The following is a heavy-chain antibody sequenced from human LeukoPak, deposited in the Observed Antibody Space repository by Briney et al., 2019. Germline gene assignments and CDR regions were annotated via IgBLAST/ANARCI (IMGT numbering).Heavy chain of an antibody. CDR3: TTGSATGTGSGY. CDR1: GFTFGDYV. Sequence: PGGSLRLSCTASGFTFGDYVMSWVRQAPGKGLEWVGFIRSKPYGGTTEYAASVKGRFITSRDDSKTIAYLQMNSLKSEDTAVYYCTTGSATGTGSGYWGQGTLVTVSS. V-gene: IGHV3-49*04. CDR2: IRSKPYGGTT. D-gene: IGHD6-13*01. J-gene: IGHJ4*02.